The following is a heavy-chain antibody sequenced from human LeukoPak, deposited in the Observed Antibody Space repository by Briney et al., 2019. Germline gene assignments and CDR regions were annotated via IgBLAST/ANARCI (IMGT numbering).Heavy chain of an antibody. V-gene: IGHV3-21*01. J-gene: IGHJ2*01. CDR2: ISSSSSYI. D-gene: IGHD3-16*01. CDR3: ARARWGSDWYFDL. CDR1: GFTFSSYS. Sequence: GGSLRLSCAASGFTFSSYSMNWVRQAPGKGLEWVSSISSSSSYIYYADSVKGRFTISRDNAKNSLYLQMNSLRAEDTAVYYCARARWGSDWYFDLWGRGTLVTVSS.